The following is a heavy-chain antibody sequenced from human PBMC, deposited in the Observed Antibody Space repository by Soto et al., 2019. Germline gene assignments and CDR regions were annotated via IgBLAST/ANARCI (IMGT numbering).Heavy chain of an antibody. J-gene: IGHJ3*02. V-gene: IGHV3-23*01. CDR2: ISGSGGST. CDR1: GFTFSSYA. CDR3: AKLLNYYGSGSYYLDAFDI. D-gene: IGHD3-10*01. Sequence: GGSLRLSCAASGFTFSSYAMSWVRQAPGKGLEWVSAISGSGGSTYYADSVKGRFTISRDNSKNTLYLQMNSLRAEDTAVYYCAKLLNYYGSGSYYLDAFDIWGQGTMVTVSS.